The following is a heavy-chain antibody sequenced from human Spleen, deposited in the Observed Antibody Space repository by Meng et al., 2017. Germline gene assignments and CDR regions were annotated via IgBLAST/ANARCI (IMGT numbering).Heavy chain of an antibody. CDR1: GGSLSGEY. CDR2: RDHFGNT. CDR3: VYFWSGYFT. D-gene: IGHD3-3*01. Sequence: VQLQQWGAGLLKPSETLSLTFAVFGGSLSGEYCNWFSQHPGKGLEWIGGRDHFGNTIYNPSLKSRLNISIDTSKNQISLRLTSVIAADTAVYYCVYFWSGYFTSGQGTLVTVSS. J-gene: IGHJ5*02. V-gene: IGHV4-34*01.